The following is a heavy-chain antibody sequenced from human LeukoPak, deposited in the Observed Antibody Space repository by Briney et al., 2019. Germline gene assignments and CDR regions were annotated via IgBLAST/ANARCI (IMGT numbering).Heavy chain of an antibody. CDR2: IYSDGST. J-gene: IGHJ4*02. CDR1: GFSVSSNY. Sequence: GGSLRLSCAASGFSVSSNYMSWVRQAPGKGLEWVSVIYSDGSTYYADSVKGRFTISRDNSRNTLYPQMNSLRAEDTAVYYCAREWDHDYDDYMSDYWGQGTLVTVSS. V-gene: IGHV3-66*01. D-gene: IGHD4-17*01. CDR3: AREWDHDYDDYMSDY.